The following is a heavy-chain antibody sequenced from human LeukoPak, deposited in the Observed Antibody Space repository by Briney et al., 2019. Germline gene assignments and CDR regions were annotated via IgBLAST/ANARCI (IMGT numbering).Heavy chain of an antibody. CDR2: INHSGST. CDR3: ARAPIQLWLGADY. D-gene: IGHD5-18*01. CDR1: GGSFSGYY. J-gene: IGHJ4*02. Sequence: SETLSLTCAVYGGSFSGYYWSWIRQPPGKGLEWIGEINHSGSTNYNPSLKSRVTISVDTSKNQFSLKLSSVTAADTAVYYCARAPIQLWLGADYWGQGTLVTVSS. V-gene: IGHV4-34*01.